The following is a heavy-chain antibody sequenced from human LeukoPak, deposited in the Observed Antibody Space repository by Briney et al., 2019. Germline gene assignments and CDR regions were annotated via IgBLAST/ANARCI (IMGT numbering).Heavy chain of an antibody. CDR1: GFTFSSYG. CDR2: ISYDGSNT. CDR3: AKPYYYGSRSYMDY. V-gene: IGHV3-30*18. Sequence: GYLRLSCAASGFTFSSYGMHWVRQAPGKGLGWVAVISYDGSNTYYADSVKGRFTISRDNSKNMLYLQMNSLRAEDTAVYYCAKPYYYGSRSYMDYWGQGTLVTVSS. D-gene: IGHD3-10*01. J-gene: IGHJ4*02.